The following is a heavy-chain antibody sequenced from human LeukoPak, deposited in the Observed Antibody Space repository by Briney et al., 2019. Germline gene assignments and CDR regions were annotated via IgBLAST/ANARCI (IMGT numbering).Heavy chain of an antibody. CDR1: GFTFGSYS. CDR3: ARAVGGSGSYSDY. CDR2: IISSSSYI. J-gene: IGHJ4*02. V-gene: IGHV3-21*01. D-gene: IGHD3-10*01. Sequence: GGSLRLSCAASGFTFGSYSMNWVRQAPGKGLEWVSSIISSSSYIYYADSVKGRFTISRDNAKNSLYLQMNSLRAEDTAVYYCARAVGGSGSYSDYWGQGTLVTVSS.